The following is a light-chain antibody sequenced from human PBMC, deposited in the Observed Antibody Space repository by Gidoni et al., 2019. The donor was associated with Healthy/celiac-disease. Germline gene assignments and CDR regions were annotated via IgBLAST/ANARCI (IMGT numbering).Light chain of an antibody. V-gene: IGLV2-23*01. CDR1: SSDVGSYNL. CDR3: CSYAGSSTPVV. CDR2: EGS. J-gene: IGLJ2*01. Sequence: QSALTQPASVSGSPGQSLTISCTGTSSDVGSYNLVSWYQQHPGKAPKLMIYEGSKRPSGVSNCFSGSKSGNTASLTISGLQAEDEADYYCCSYAGSSTPVVFGGGTKLTVL.